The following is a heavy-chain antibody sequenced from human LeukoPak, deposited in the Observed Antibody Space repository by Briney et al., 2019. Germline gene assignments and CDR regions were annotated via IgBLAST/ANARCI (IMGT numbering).Heavy chain of an antibody. Sequence: GESLQISFKGSGYRFTSYWIGWVRPMPGKGLEWRGIIYPGDSDTRYSPSFQGQVTISADKSISTAYLQWSSLKASDTAMYYCARSYDSSGYYYLDYWGQGTLVTVSS. CDR3: ARSYDSSGYYYLDY. CDR1: GYRFTSYW. CDR2: IYPGDSDT. J-gene: IGHJ4*02. D-gene: IGHD3-22*01. V-gene: IGHV5-51*01.